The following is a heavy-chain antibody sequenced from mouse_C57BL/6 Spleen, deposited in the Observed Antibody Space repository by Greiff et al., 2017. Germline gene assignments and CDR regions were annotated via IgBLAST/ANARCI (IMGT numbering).Heavy chain of an antibody. CDR2: IDPSDIET. CDR3: ARFCYYGSSYYFDY. D-gene: IGHD1-1*01. J-gene: IGHJ2*01. V-gene: IGHV1-52*01. Sequence: VQLQQPGAELVRPGSSVKLSCKASGYTFTSYWMHWVKQRPIQGLEWIGNIDPSDIETHYNQKFKDKATLTVDKSSSTAYMQLSSLTSEDSAVYYCARFCYYGSSYYFDYWGQGTTRTVSS. CDR1: GYTFTSYW.